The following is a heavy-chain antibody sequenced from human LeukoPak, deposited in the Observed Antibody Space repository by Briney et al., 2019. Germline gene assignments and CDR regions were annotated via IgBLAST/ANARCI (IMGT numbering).Heavy chain of an antibody. D-gene: IGHD3-22*01. J-gene: IGHJ4*02. CDR3: ARVFWYYDSSGYCSPLPGDY. V-gene: IGHV3-21*01. CDR1: GFTFSSYS. Sequence: PGGSLRLSCAASGFTFSSYSMNWVRQAPGKGLEWASSISSSSSYIYYAGSVKGRFTISRDNAKNSLYLQMNSLRAEDTAVYYCARVFWYYDSSGYCSPLPGDYWGQGTLVTVSS. CDR2: ISSSSSYI.